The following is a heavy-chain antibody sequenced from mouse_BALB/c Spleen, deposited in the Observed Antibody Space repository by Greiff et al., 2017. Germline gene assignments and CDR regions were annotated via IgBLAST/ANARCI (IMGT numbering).Heavy chain of an antibody. J-gene: IGHJ4*01. V-gene: IGHV2-6-5*01. CDR3: AKKLGTGYYAMDY. CDR1: GFSLTDYG. Sequence: QVQLQQSGPGLVAPSQSLSITCTVSGFSLTDYGVSWIRQPPGKGLEWLGVIWGGGSTYYNSALKSRLSISKDNSKSQVFLKMNSLQTDDTAMYYCAKKLGTGYYAMDYWGQGTSVTVSS. D-gene: IGHD4-1*01. CDR2: IWGGGST.